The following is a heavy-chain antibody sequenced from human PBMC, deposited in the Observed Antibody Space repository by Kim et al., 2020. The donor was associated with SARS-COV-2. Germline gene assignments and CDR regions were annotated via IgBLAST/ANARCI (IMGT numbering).Heavy chain of an antibody. J-gene: IGHJ4*02. CDR3: AKMGGYDVLDY. Sequence: GGSLRLSCAASGFTFSSYGMHWVRQAPGKGLEWVAVIWYDGSNKYYADSVKGRFTISRDNSKNTLYLQMNSLRAEDTAVYYCAKMGGYDVLDYWGQGTLVTVSS. CDR2: IWYDGSNK. D-gene: IGHD5-12*01. CDR1: GFTFSSYG. V-gene: IGHV3-33*06.